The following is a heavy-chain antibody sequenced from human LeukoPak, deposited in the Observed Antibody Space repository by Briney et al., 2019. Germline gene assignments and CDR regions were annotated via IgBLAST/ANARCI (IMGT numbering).Heavy chain of an antibody. V-gene: IGHV3-30-3*01. D-gene: IGHD6-19*01. CDR1: GFTFSSHA. CDR2: ISYDGSNK. Sequence: GGSLRLSCAASGFTFSSHAMSWVRQAPGKGLEWVAVISYDGSNKYYADSVKGRFTISRDNSKNTLYLQMNSLRAEDTAVYYCASTLLDSSGWYPGYWGQGTLVTVSS. J-gene: IGHJ4*02. CDR3: ASTLLDSSGWYPGY.